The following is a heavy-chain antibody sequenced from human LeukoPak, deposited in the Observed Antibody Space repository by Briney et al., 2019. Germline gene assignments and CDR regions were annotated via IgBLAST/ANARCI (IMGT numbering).Heavy chain of an antibody. J-gene: IGHJ3*02. V-gene: IGHV1-46*01. CDR2: ISPSGAST. CDR1: GCTFTSYY. Sequence: ASVKVSCKASGCTFTSYYMHGVRQAPGQGLEWMGIISPSGASTTYAQNFQGRVTMTRDMSTSTVYMELSSLKSEDTAVYYCARGSSRSPRDAFDIWGQGTMVTVSS. CDR3: ARGSSRSPRDAFDI.